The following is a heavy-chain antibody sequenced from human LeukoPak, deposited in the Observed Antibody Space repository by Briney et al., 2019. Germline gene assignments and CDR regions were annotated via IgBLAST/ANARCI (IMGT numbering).Heavy chain of an antibody. J-gene: IGHJ4*02. Sequence: GESLKISCKGSGYSFTSYWIGWVRQMPGKGLEWMGIIYPGDSDTRYSPSFQGQVTISADKSISTAYLQWSSLKASDTAMYYCARLRLSGNGYYSSAGYWGQGTLVTVSS. CDR2: IYPGDSDT. D-gene: IGHD3-22*01. V-gene: IGHV5-51*01. CDR1: GYSFTSYW. CDR3: ARLRLSGNGYYSSAGY.